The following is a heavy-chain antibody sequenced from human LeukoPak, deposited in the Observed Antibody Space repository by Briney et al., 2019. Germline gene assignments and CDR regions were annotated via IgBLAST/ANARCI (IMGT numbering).Heavy chain of an antibody. CDR3: ARGFRLSAIEDCFDP. CDR1: GYTFTDYY. Sequence: ASVKVSCKASGYTFTDYYVHWVRQAPGQGFEWIGWVNPNTGGASFAQKFQGRVTMTSDTSISTAYMELSGLRSDDTAVYYCARGFRLSAIEDCFDPWGQGTLVTVSS. D-gene: IGHD2-8*01. CDR2: VNPNTGGA. J-gene: IGHJ5*02. V-gene: IGHV1-2*02.